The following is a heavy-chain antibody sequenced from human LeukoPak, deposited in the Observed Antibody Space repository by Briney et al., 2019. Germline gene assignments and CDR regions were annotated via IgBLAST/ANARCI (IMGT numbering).Heavy chain of an antibody. V-gene: IGHV4-39*07. CDR2: IYYSGST. D-gene: IGHD2-2*01. J-gene: IGHJ6*03. CDR3: ARAIVVVPAAIIGWSYYYYYMDV. Sequence: SETLSLTCTVSGGSISSSSYYWGWIRQPPGKGLEWIGSIYYSGSTYYNPSLKSRVTISVDTSKNQFSLKLSSVTAADTAVYYCARAIVVVPAAIIGWSYYYYYMDVWGKGTTVTISS. CDR1: GGSISSSSYY.